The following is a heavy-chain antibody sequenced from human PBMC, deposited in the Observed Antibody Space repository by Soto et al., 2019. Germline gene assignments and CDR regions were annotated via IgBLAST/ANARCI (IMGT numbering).Heavy chain of an antibody. Sequence: PGGSLRLSCAASGFTFSSYSMNWVRQAPGKGLEWVSSISSSSSYIYYADSVKGRFTISRDNAKNSLYLQMNSLRAEDTAVYYCARDRSDGDFWSGYYLRYYGMDVWGQGTTVTVSS. D-gene: IGHD3-3*01. J-gene: IGHJ6*02. CDR2: ISSSSSYI. CDR3: ARDRSDGDFWSGYYLRYYGMDV. V-gene: IGHV3-21*01. CDR1: GFTFSSYS.